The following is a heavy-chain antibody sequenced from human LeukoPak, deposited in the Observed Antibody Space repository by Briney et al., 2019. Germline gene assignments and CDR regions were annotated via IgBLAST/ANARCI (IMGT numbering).Heavy chain of an antibody. CDR3: ARVGYYDSSGYYYGFDY. CDR2: IYYSGRT. D-gene: IGHD3-22*01. V-gene: IGHV4-59*01. J-gene: IGHJ4*02. Sequence: PSETLSLTCTVSGDSISSYYWSWLRQPPGKGLEWVGYIYYSGRTSYNPSLKSRVTISVDTSKNQFSLKLSSVTAADTAVYYCARVGYYDSSGYYYGFDYWGQGTLVTVSS. CDR1: GDSISSYY.